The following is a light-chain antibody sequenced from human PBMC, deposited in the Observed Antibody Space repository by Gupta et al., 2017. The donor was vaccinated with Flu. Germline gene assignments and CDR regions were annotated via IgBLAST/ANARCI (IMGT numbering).Light chain of an antibody. Sequence: SYVLTQPPSLSVAPGQTARFTCGGNDIGTKSVQWYQQKPGQAPLLVVYADSDRPSGIPERFSGSNSVNTATLTISRVEVGDEADYYCQVWDSRTDHVVFGGGTKLTVL. CDR1: DIGTKS. V-gene: IGLV3-21*02. J-gene: IGLJ2*01. CDR2: ADS. CDR3: QVWDSRTDHVV.